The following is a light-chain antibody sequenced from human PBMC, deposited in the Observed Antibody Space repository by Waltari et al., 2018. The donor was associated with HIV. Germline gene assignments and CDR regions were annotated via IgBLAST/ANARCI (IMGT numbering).Light chain of an antibody. CDR2: FSS. J-gene: IGKJ3*01. CDR1: QAITTY. V-gene: IGKV1-39*01. CDR3: QQSYESPFN. Sequence: IQVTQSPSSLSASLGDTVVITCRASQAITTYLNCYQQKADKPPVLLFYFSSTLQTGAPSRFRGSGSGRDFTLSISGLQPEEFATYFCQQSYESPFNFGPGTK.